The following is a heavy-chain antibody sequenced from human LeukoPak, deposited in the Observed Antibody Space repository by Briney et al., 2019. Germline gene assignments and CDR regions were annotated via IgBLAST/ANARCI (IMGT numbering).Heavy chain of an antibody. Sequence: SETLSLTCTVSGYSISSGYFWGWIRQPPGKGLEWIGSIYHSGSTYYNPSLKSRVTISVDTSKNQFSLKLSSVTAADTAVYYCARDTEIVVVPAAMGYYYMDVWGKGTTVTVSS. V-gene: IGHV4-38-2*02. CDR1: GYSISSGYF. CDR3: ARDTEIVVVPAAMGYYYMDV. J-gene: IGHJ6*03. D-gene: IGHD2-2*01. CDR2: IYHSGST.